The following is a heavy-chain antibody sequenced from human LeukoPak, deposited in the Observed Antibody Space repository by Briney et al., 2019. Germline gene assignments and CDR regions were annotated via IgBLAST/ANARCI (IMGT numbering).Heavy chain of an antibody. CDR1: GGSISSSDYD. V-gene: IGHV4-39*02. D-gene: IGHD2-2*01. Sequence: SETLSLTCTVSGGSISSSDYDWVWIRQSPGKGLEWLATISYDGTTYYNPPLTSRLAISLDSSKKPFSLKLSSVTAADTALYYCARFLARVGFDPWGQGTLVTVSS. J-gene: IGHJ5*02. CDR2: ISYDGTT. CDR3: ARFLARVGFDP.